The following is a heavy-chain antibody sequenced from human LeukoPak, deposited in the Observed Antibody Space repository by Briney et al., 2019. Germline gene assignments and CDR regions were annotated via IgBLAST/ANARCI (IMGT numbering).Heavy chain of an antibody. V-gene: IGHV4-59*08. J-gene: IGHJ5*02. CDR2: IYYSGST. D-gene: IGHD1-26*01. Sequence: SETLSLTCTVSGGSISSYYWSWIRQPPGKGLEWIGYIYYSGSTNHNPSLKSRVTISVDTSKNQFSLKLSSVTAADTAVYYCARHTRGLNWFDPWGQGTLVTVSS. CDR3: ARHTRGLNWFDP. CDR1: GGSISSYY.